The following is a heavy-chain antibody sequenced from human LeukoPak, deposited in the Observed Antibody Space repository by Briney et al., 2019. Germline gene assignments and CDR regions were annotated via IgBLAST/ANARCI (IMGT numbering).Heavy chain of an antibody. CDR1: GGSISSYY. V-gene: IGHV4-59*01. J-gene: IGHJ4*02. CDR3: ARVGTYGSGSYLSWLDY. Sequence: SETLSLTCTASGGSISSYYWSWIRQPPGKGLEWIGYIYYSGSTNYNPSLMSRVTISVDTSENQFSLKLSSVTAADTAVYYCARVGTYGSGSYLSWLDYWGQGTLVTVSS. CDR2: IYYSGST. D-gene: IGHD3-10*01.